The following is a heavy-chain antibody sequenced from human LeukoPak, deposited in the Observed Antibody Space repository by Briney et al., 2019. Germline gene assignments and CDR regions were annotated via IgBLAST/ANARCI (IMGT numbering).Heavy chain of an antibody. V-gene: IGHV1-2*02. CDR2: INPNSGGT. J-gene: IGHJ3*02. Sequence: ASVKVSCKASGYTSTGYYMRWVRQAPGQGLEWMGWINPNSGGTNYAQKFLGRITMTRDTSISTAYMELSRLRSDDTAVYYCASATTYCGADCYPLDAFDIWGQGTMVTVSS. CDR3: ASATTYCGADCYPLDAFDI. D-gene: IGHD2-21*02. CDR1: GYTSTGYY.